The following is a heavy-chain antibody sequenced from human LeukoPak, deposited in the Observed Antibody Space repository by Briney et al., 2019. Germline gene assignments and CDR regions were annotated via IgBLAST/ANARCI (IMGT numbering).Heavy chain of an antibody. CDR2: IIPILGIA. D-gene: IGHD3-10*01. CDR1: GGTFSSYA. V-gene: IGHV1-69*04. CDR3: AREGITMVRGVFYYFDY. J-gene: IGHJ4*02. Sequence: ASVKVSCKASGGTFSSYAISWVRQAPGQGLEWMGRIIPILGIANYAQKFQGRVTITADKSTSTAYMELSSLRSEDTAVYYCAREGITMVRGVFYYFDYWGQGILVTVSS.